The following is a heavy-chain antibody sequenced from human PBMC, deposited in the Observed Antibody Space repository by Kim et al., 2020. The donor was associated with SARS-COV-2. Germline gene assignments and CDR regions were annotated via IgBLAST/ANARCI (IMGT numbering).Heavy chain of an antibody. J-gene: IGHJ6*02. CDR3: YSPFVNSGWYPSPNGSYYYYYGMDV. CDR2: IYYSGNT. Sequence: SETLSLTCTDSGVSISSSSSYWGWIRQPPGKGLEWIGSIYYSGNTYYNPSLKSRVTISVDTSKNQFSLKLSSVTAADTAVYYCYSPFVNSGWYPSPNGSYYYYYGMDVWGQGTTVIVSS. V-gene: IGHV4-39*01. CDR1: GVSISSSSSY. D-gene: IGHD6-19*01.